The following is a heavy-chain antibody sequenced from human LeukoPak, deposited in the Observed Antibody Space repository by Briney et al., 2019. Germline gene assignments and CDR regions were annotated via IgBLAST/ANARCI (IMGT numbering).Heavy chain of an antibody. CDR2: ISYDGSNK. V-gene: IGHV3-30*18. D-gene: IGHD6-13*01. CDR3: AKDLSSSWYPNLSYYYYGMDV. J-gene: IGHJ6*02. Sequence: GGSLRLSCAASGFTFSSYGMHWVRQAPGKGLEWVAVISYDGSNKYYADSVKGRFTISRDNSKNTLYLQMNSLRAEDTAVYHCAKDLSSSWYPNLSYYYYGMDVWGQGTTVTVSS. CDR1: GFTFSSYG.